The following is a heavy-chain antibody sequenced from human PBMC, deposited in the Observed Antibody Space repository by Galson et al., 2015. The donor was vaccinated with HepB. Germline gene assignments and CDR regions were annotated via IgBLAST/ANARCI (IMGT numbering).Heavy chain of an antibody. V-gene: IGHV3-23*01. J-gene: IGHJ6*02. Sequence: SLRLSCAASGFTFSSYAMNWVRQAPGKGLEWVAAISGSGGSTYYADSVKGRFTISRDNSKNTLYLQMNSLRAEDTAVYYCTKDAYDSSAGYYYYYGMDVWGQGTTVTVSS. CDR3: TKDAYDSSAGYYYYYGMDV. CDR2: ISGSGGST. D-gene: IGHD3-22*01. CDR1: GFTFSSYA.